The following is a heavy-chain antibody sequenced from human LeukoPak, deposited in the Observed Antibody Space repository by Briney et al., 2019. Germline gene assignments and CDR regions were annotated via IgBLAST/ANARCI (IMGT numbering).Heavy chain of an antibody. CDR1: GFTFSSYG. CDR3: AKVGRYYYDRKTAFPIDY. CDR2: ISGSGGST. D-gene: IGHD3-22*01. Sequence: GGTLRLSCAASGFTFSSYGMSWVRQAPGKGLEWVSAISGSGGSTYYADSVRGRFTISRDNSKNTLYLQMNSLRAEDTAVYHCAKVGRYYYDRKTAFPIDYWGQGTLVTVSS. J-gene: IGHJ4*02. V-gene: IGHV3-23*01.